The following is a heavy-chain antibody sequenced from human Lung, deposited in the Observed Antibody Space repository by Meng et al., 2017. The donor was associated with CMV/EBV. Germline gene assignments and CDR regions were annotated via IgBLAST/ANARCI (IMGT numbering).Heavy chain of an antibody. D-gene: IGHD2-2*01. J-gene: IGHJ4*02. Sequence: SCTVSGGSINNYYWSWIRQPPGKGLGWIGYIYHSGSTNYNPSLMSRVTISVATYKNQFSLKLSSVTAADTAVYFCTRIYCISTSSYNDYWVQGKLVNGAS. CDR1: GGSINNYY. CDR2: IYHSGST. CDR3: TRIYCISTSSYNDY. V-gene: IGHV4-59*01.